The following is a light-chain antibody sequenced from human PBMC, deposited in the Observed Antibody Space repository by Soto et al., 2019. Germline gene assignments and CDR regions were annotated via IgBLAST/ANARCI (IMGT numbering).Light chain of an antibody. J-gene: IGLJ1*01. V-gene: IGLV2-14*01. CDR1: SSDVGAYNY. Sequence: QSALAQPASVSRSPGQSITISCTGTSSDVGAYNYVSWYQQNPGKAPKLLIYDVRYRPSGVSNRFSCSKSGNTAYLIISGLQAEDEADYYCSSFTSRHTYVFGSGTKVTVL. CDR3: SSFTSRHTYV. CDR2: DVR.